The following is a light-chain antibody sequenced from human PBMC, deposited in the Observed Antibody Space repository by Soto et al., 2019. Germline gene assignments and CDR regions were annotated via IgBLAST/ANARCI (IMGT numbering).Light chain of an antibody. J-gene: IGLJ2*01. CDR1: SSDVGGYNY. Sequence: QSVLTQPASVSGSPGQSITISCTGTSSDVGGYNYVSWHQQHPGKAPKVMIYEVSNRPSGVSNRFSGSKSGNTASLTISGLQAEDEADYYCSSYTGSSTVFGGGTKVTVL. CDR2: EVS. CDR3: SSYTGSSTV. V-gene: IGLV2-14*01.